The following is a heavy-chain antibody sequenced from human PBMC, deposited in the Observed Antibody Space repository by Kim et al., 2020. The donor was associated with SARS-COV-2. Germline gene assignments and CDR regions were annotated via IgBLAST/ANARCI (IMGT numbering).Heavy chain of an antibody. CDR1: GFTFSTYG. CDR3: AKPGRGNGDFWYFDF. D-gene: IGHD2-21*02. V-gene: IGHV3-23*01. Sequence: GGSLRLSCAASGFTFSTYGMSWVRQAPGKGLEWVSAISGSGGSTYFADSVKGRFTISRENSKNTLFLQMNSLRAEDTAVYYCAKPGRGNGDFWYFDFWGRGTLVTVSS. CDR2: ISGSGGST. J-gene: IGHJ2*01.